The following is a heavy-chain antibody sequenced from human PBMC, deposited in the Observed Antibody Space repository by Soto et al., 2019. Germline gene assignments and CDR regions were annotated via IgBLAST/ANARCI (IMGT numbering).Heavy chain of an antibody. D-gene: IGHD3-10*01. Sequence: VSVKVYCNASGYTFTTYGISLVRHAPGQGLEWMGWISAYNGNTNYAQKFQGRVTMTTDTSTSTVYMELRSLRSDDTAVYYCARPFYGSGSFHYGLDVWGQGTTVTVSS. CDR1: GYTFTTYG. CDR3: ARPFYGSGSFHYGLDV. J-gene: IGHJ6*02. CDR2: ISAYNGNT. V-gene: IGHV1-18*01.